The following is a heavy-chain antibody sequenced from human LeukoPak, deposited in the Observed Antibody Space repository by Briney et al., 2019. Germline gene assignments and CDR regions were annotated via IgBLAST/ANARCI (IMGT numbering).Heavy chain of an antibody. CDR1: GFTFSTYW. CDR2: IKEDGSEK. D-gene: IGHD3-22*01. V-gene: IGHV3-7*01. Sequence: GGPLRLSCAPSGFTFSTYWISWFRKAPGKGLEWVANIKEDGSEKYYGDSVKGRFTISRDNAKNSLYLQMNSLRAEDTAVYYCARDSSGYQWGQGTLVTVSS. J-gene: IGHJ4*02. CDR3: ARDSSGYQ.